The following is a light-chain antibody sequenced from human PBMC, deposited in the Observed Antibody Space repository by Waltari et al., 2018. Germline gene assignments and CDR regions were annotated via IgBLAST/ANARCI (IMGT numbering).Light chain of an antibody. J-gene: IGKJ2*01. Sequence: DIQMTESPTSRSASVGDRVTITFRASQNNGNYLNWYQQKLGKAPKLLIYAASSLDSGVPSRFSGSGSVTDFTLTISSLQPEDFATYYCQQSYRTPHTFGQGTKLDMK. CDR2: AAS. CDR3: QQSYRTPHT. CDR1: QNNGNY. V-gene: IGKV1-39*01.